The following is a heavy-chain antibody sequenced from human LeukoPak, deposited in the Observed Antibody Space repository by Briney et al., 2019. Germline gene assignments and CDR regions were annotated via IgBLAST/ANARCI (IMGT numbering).Heavy chain of an antibody. D-gene: IGHD3-3*01. CDR3: ARAKSGYNLDY. J-gene: IGHJ4*02. Sequence: GGSLRLSCAVSGFNFDDYAMHWVRQAPGRGLGWVSGINWKTGNGIYADSVKGRFTISRDNAKNTLYLQMNSLRAEDTAFYYCARAKSGYNLDYWGQGSLVTVSS. V-gene: IGHV3-9*01. CDR1: GFNFDDYA. CDR2: INWKTGNG.